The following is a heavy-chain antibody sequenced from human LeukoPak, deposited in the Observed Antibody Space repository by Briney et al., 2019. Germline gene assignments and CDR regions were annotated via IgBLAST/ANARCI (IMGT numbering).Heavy chain of an antibody. CDR1: VGSISSLY. CDR3: ARWPYSSSPGWFDA. CDR2: VYYSGIT. J-gene: IGHJ5*02. V-gene: IGHV4-59*08. Sequence: SETLSLTCTVSVGSISSLYWSWIRQPPGRGLEWGWSVYYSGITSYRPSLKSPVAIPLEQFKNQFSMRLSSVTAADTAVYYCARWPYSSSPGWFDAWGQGTLVTVSS. D-gene: IGHD6-6*01.